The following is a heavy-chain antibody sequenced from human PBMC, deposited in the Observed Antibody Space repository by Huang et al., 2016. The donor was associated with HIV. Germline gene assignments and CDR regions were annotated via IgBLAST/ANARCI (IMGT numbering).Heavy chain of an antibody. CDR1: GGSFSDQI. V-gene: IGHV1-69*01. J-gene: IGHJ4*02. Sequence: QVQLEQSGPAVRKPGSSVKVSCQASGGSFSDQIISWVLQAPGQRFEWMGGIIPLFRAAAYAQEFKGRVTMTADESTATIYMELNSLTSEDTAVYYCAMSVRYQYDSRSYWGGYFDYWGQGTLVTVSS. D-gene: IGHD3-16*01. CDR3: AMSVRYQYDSRSYWGGYFDY. CDR2: IIPLFRAA.